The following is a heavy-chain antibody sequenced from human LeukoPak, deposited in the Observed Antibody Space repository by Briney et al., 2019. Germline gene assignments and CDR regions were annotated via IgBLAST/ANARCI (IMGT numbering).Heavy chain of an antibody. CDR3: ARLDDDYDSSGYYYYFDY. V-gene: IGHV5-51*01. Sequence: GEPLKISCKGSGYSFTSYWIGWVRQMPGKGLEWMGIIYPGDSDTRYSPSFQGQVTISADKSISTAYLQWSSLKASDTAMYYCARLDDDYDSSGYYYYFDYWGQGTLVTVSS. D-gene: IGHD3-22*01. CDR1: GYSFTSYW. CDR2: IYPGDSDT. J-gene: IGHJ4*02.